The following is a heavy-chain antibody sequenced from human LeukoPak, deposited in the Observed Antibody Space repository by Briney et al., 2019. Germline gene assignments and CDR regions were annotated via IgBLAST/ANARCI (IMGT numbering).Heavy chain of an antibody. Sequence: GGSLRLPCTASGFTLSNYWMHWVRQAPGKGLVWVSRINGDGSETYYADSVKGRFTSSRDNAKNTVFLQMNNLRAEDTAVYYCVRDIREYDFWGQGTLVTVSS. J-gene: IGHJ4*02. CDR1: GFTLSNYW. CDR2: INGDGSET. CDR3: VRDIREYDF. V-gene: IGHV3-74*01. D-gene: IGHD3-10*01.